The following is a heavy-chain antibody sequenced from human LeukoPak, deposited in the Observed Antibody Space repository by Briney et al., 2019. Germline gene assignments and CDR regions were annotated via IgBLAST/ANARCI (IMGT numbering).Heavy chain of an antibody. CDR2: IYYSGST. CDR1: GGSISSSSYY. Sequence: PSETPSLTCTVSGGSISSSSYYWGWIRQPPGKGLEWIGSIYYSGSTYYNPSLKSRVTISVDTSKNQYSLKLSSVTAADTAVYYCARVEYDSSGYEYFQHWGQGTLVTVSS. D-gene: IGHD3-22*01. V-gene: IGHV4-39*07. CDR3: ARVEYDSSGYEYFQH. J-gene: IGHJ1*01.